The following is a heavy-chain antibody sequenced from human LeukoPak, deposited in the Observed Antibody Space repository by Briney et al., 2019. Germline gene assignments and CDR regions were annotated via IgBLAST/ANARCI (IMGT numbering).Heavy chain of an antibody. CDR1: GFPFSSFW. CDR2: VSPDGRTT. V-gene: IGHV3-74*01. J-gene: IGHJ4*02. Sequence: GGSLRLSCAASGFPFSSFWMHWVRQAPGNRLVWVSRVSPDGRTTSHADAVQGRFTISRDNAKNTLYLQVNSLRAEDTAVYYCARANPLDGGNLYPFDLWGQGSLVTVSS. CDR3: ARANPLDGGNLYPFDL. D-gene: IGHD4-23*01.